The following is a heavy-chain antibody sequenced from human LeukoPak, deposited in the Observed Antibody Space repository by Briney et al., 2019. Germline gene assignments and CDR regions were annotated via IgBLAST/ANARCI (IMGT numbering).Heavy chain of an antibody. D-gene: IGHD1-26*01. V-gene: IGHV4-34*01. CDR1: GGSFSGYY. CDR2: INHSGST. Sequence: SSETLSLTCAVYGGSFSGYYWSWIRQPPGKGLEWIGEINHSGSTNYNPSLKSRVTISVDTSKNQFSLKLSSVTAADTAVYYCARAPLELDYWGQGTLVTVSS. CDR3: ARAPLELDY. J-gene: IGHJ4*02.